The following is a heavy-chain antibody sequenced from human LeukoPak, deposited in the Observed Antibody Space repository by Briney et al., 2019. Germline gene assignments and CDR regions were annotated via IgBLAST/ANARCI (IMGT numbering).Heavy chain of an antibody. J-gene: IGHJ5*02. CDR1: GYTFTSYG. V-gene: IGHV1-18*01. D-gene: IGHD3-10*01. Sequence: ASVKVSCKASGYTFTSYGISWVRQAPGQGLEWMGWISAYNGNTNYAQKLQGRVTMTTDTSTSTAYMELRSLRFDDTAVYYCARPPMVRGVNWFDPWGQGTLVTVSS. CDR2: ISAYNGNT. CDR3: ARPPMVRGVNWFDP.